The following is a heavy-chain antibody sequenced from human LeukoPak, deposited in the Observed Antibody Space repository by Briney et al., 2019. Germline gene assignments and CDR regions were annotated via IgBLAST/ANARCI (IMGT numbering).Heavy chain of an antibody. J-gene: IGHJ4*02. CDR2: INSDGSST. CDR1: GFSFSNYA. CDR3: ARDRSIASDY. Sequence: GGSLRLSCAASGFSFSNYAMSWVRQAPGKGLEWVSGINSDGSSTSYADSVKGRFTISRDNAKNTLYLQMNSLRAEDTAVYYCARDRSIASDYWGQGTLVTVSS. V-gene: IGHV3-74*01. D-gene: IGHD6-6*01.